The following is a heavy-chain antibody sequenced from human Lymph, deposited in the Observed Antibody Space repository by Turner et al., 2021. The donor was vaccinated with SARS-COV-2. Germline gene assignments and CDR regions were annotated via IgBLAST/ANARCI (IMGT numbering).Heavy chain of an antibody. J-gene: IGHJ6*02. V-gene: IGHV3-30*03. CDR2: ISYDGGHK. CDR3: AWALYYYYGMDV. CDR1: GFTFISYG. Sequence: QVQLVESGGGVVQPGRSLRLSCAASGFTFISYGMHWVRQAPGNGLEWVAVISYDGGHKSYADSVKGRFTISRDISKNTLYLQMISLRAEDTAVYYCAWALYYYYGMDVWGQGTTVTVSS.